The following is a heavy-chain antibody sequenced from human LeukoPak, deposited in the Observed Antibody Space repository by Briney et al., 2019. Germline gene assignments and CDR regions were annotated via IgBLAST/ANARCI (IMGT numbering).Heavy chain of an antibody. CDR3: ARDFGDRVYAFDI. CDR2: IYYTGST. J-gene: IGHJ3*02. D-gene: IGHD3-10*01. V-gene: IGHV4-59*01. CDR1: GGSISTYY. Sequence: PSETLSLTCTVSGGSISTYYWSWIRQPPGKGLEWIGYIYYTGSTNYNPSLKSRVTISVDTSKDQFSLKLNSVTAADTAVYYCARDFGDRVYAFDIWGQGTMVTVSS.